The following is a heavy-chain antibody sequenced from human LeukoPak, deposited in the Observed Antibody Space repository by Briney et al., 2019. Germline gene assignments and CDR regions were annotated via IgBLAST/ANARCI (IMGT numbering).Heavy chain of an antibody. CDR3: AKGVIYGSGSYGDNFDY. D-gene: IGHD3-10*01. CDR1: GFTFDDYA. Sequence: GGSLRLSCAASGFTFDDYAMHWVRQAPGKGLEWVSGISWNSGSIGYADSVKGRFTISRDNAKNSLYLQMNSLRAEDTALYYCAKGVIYGSGSYGDNFDYWGQGTLVTVSS. V-gene: IGHV3-9*01. J-gene: IGHJ4*02. CDR2: ISWNSGSI.